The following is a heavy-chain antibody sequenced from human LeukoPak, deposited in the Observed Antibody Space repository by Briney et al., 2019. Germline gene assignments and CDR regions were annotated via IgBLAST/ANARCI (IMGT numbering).Heavy chain of an antibody. CDR2: ISGSGGST. J-gene: IGHJ4*02. Sequence: GGSLRLSCAASGFTFSGYAMSWVRQAPGKGLEWVSAISGSGGSTYYADSVKGRFTISRDNSKNSLYLQMNSLRAEDTAVYYCATFDWGLYYFDYWGQGTLVTVSS. CDR1: GFTFSGYA. V-gene: IGHV3-23*01. CDR3: ATFDWGLYYFDY. D-gene: IGHD3-9*01.